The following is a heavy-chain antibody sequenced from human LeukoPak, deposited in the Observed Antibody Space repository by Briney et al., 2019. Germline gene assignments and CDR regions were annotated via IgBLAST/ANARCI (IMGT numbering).Heavy chain of an antibody. CDR2: ISPYNANT. D-gene: IGHD2-2*01. Sequence: ASVKVSCKPSGYTFTSYGISWVRQAPGQGLEWMGWISPYNANTNYVQKLQGRVTMTTDTSTSTAYMELRSLTSDDTAVYYCARSPQWDTVVIPAAIGVDYWGQGTLVTVSS. J-gene: IGHJ4*02. CDR1: GYTFTSYG. CDR3: ARSPQWDTVVIPAAIGVDY. V-gene: IGHV1-18*01.